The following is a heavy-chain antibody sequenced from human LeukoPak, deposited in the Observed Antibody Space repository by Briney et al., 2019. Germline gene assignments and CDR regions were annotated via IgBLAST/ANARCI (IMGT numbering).Heavy chain of an antibody. V-gene: IGHV3-74*01. J-gene: IGHJ5*02. CDR2: INSDGRST. D-gene: IGHD1-26*01. CDR1: GFTFSSYW. Sequence: GGSLRLSCAASGFTFSSYWMHWVRQAPGKGLVWVSRINSDGRSTSYADSVKGRFTISRDNAKNTLYLQMNSLRAEDTAVYYCARDIGATNWFEPWGQGTLVTVSS. CDR3: ARDIGATNWFEP.